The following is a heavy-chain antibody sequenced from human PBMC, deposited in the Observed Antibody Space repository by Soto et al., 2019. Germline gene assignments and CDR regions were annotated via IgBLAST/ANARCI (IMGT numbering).Heavy chain of an antibody. CDR3: TTEFYYGSGSYYYFDY. J-gene: IGHJ4*02. CDR2: IKSKTDGGTT. V-gene: IGHV3-15*01. D-gene: IGHD3-10*01. Sequence: EVQLVESGGGLVKPGGSLRLSCAASGFTFGNDWMSWVRQAPGKGLEWVGRIKSKTDGGTTDYAAPVKGRFTISRDDSKNTLYLQMNSLKTEDTAVYYCTTEFYYGSGSYYYFDYWGQGTLVTVSS. CDR1: GFTFGNDW.